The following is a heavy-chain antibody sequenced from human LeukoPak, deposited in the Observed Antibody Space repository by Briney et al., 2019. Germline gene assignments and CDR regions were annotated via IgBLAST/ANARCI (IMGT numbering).Heavy chain of an antibody. J-gene: IGHJ3*02. CDR2: VYYSTNT. CDR3: ARHSRSAYSGYENAFDI. D-gene: IGHD5-12*01. Sequence: ETLSLTCTVSGDSISSSSYYWDWIRQPPGKGLEWIGNVYYSTNTYYNPSLKSRVTISVDTSKNQFSLKLSSVTAADTAIYYCARHSRSAYSGYENAFDIWGQGTVXT. V-gene: IGHV4-39*01. CDR1: GDSISSSSYY.